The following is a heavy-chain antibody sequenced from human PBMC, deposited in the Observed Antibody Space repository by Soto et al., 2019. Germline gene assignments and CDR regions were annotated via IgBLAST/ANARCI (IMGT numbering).Heavy chain of an antibody. V-gene: IGHV4-59*08. D-gene: IGHD6-13*01. J-gene: IGHJ4*02. Sequence: PSETLSLTCTVSGGSISSYYWSWIRQPPGKGLEWIGYIYYSGSTNYNPSLKSRVTISVDTSQNQFSLKLSSVTAADTALYYCAGHSLQQSFTYWGQGTQVTVSS. CDR3: AGHSLQQSFTY. CDR2: IYYSGST. CDR1: GGSISSYY.